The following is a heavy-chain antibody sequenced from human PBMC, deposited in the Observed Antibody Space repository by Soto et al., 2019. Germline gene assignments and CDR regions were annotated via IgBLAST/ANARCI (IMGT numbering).Heavy chain of an antibody. V-gene: IGHV4-34*01. CDR1: GGSFSGYY. CDR2: INHSGST. D-gene: IGHD6-19*01. J-gene: IGHJ5*02. Sequence: QVQLQQWGAGLLKPSETLSLTCAVYGGSFSGYYWSWIRQPPGKGLEWIGEINHSGSTNYNPSLKGRVTISVDTSKNQFSLKLSSVTAADTAVYYCASFIAVAGTGGNWFDPWGQGTLVTVSS. CDR3: ASFIAVAGTGGNWFDP.